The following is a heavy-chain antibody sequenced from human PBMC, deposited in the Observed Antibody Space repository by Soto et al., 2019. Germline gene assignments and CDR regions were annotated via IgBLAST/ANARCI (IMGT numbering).Heavy chain of an antibody. Sequence: QITLKESGPTLVKPTQTLTLTCAFSGFSLTTRGVGVGWIRQPPGKALECLALIYWDDDKRYSPSLQSRLSITKDTSKHHVVLTRTNVDPGDTATYYRAHIPNYYQYDWFDPWGQGTLVSVSS. CDR2: IYWDDDK. CDR3: AHIPNYYQYDWFDP. V-gene: IGHV2-5*02. D-gene: IGHD3-16*01. J-gene: IGHJ5*02. CDR1: GFSLTTRGVG.